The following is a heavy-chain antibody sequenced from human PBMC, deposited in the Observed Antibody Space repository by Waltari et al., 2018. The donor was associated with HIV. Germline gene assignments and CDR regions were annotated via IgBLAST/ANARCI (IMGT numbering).Heavy chain of an antibody. D-gene: IGHD6-13*01. Sequence: QVQLVESGGGVVQPGRSLSLSCAASGFTFSSYAMHWVRQAPGKGLEWVSFISFDGSYKQYADSVKGRFTISRDTSKNTLYLQMNSLRAEDTAVYYCARVGYSSSWAYFDYWGQGTLVTVSS. CDR2: ISFDGSYK. CDR1: GFTFSSYA. J-gene: IGHJ4*02. CDR3: ARVGYSSSWAYFDY. V-gene: IGHV3-30*01.